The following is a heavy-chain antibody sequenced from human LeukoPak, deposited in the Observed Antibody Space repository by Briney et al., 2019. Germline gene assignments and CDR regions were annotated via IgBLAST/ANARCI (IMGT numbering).Heavy chain of an antibody. CDR2: IRFDGSDK. J-gene: IGHJ4*02. V-gene: IGHV3-30*02. Sequence: GGSLRLSCATSGFSFTNCGMHWGRQPPGEGLEWVAFIRFDGSDKYYAESVKGRFTISRDNSKNTLYLQMNSLRPEDTGVYYCARGPSGYHNTGGQGTLVTVSS. CDR3: ARGPSGYHNT. CDR1: GFSFTNCG. D-gene: IGHD5-12*01.